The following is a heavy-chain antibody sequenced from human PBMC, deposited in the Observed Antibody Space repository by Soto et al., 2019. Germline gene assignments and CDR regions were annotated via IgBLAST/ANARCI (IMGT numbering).Heavy chain of an antibody. V-gene: IGHV1-58*01. D-gene: IGHD3-22*01. CDR3: AAAPGAYHYDSSGYYRGRRAFDY. Sequence: SVKVSCKASGFTFTSSAVQWVRQARGQRLEWIGWIVVGSGNTNYAQKFQERVTITRDMSTSTAYMELSSLRSEDTAVYYCAAAPGAYHYDSSGYYRGRRAFDYWGQGTLVTV. CDR2: IVVGSGNT. J-gene: IGHJ4*02. CDR1: GFTFTSSA.